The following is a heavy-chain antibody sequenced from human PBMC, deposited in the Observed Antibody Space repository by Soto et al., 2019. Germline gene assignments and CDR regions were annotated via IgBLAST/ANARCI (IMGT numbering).Heavy chain of an antibody. V-gene: IGHV1-8*01. J-gene: IGHJ5*02. D-gene: IGHD2-2*01. Sequence: QVQLVQSGAEVKKPGASVKVSCKASGYTFTSYDINWVRQATGQGLEWMAWMNPNSGNTGYAQKFQGRVTMTRNTXXSXAXXERSGLRSEDTAVYYGARGGWYCMSTRCRSGWFDPWGQGTLVTVSS. CDR1: GYTFTSYD. CDR3: ARGGWYCMSTRCRSGWFDP. CDR2: MNPNSGNT.